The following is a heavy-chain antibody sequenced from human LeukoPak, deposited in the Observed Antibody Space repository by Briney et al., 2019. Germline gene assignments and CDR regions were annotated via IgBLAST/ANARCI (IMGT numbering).Heavy chain of an antibody. CDR3: AKDRASLGYDY. CDR1: RFTFSTYG. Sequence: GGSLRLSCAASRFTFSTYGMHWVRQAPGKGLEWVALIAYDGSYKYYADSVKGRFTISRDNSKNTLYLQMNSLRAEDTAVYYCAKDRASLGYDYWGQGTLVTVSS. D-gene: IGHD5-12*01. V-gene: IGHV3-30*18. CDR2: IAYDGSYK. J-gene: IGHJ4*02.